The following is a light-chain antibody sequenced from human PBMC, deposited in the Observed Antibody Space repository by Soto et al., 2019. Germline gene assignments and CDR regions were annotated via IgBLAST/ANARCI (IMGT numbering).Light chain of an antibody. V-gene: IGKV3-20*01. Sequence: EIVMTQSPATLSLSPGERATLSCRASQSVSNNYLAWYQQKPGQAPRLLIYGASNRATGIPDRFSGSGSGTDFTLTISRLVPEDFAVYYCQQYGSSGTFGQGTKVDIK. J-gene: IGKJ1*01. CDR2: GAS. CDR1: QSVSNNY. CDR3: QQYGSSGT.